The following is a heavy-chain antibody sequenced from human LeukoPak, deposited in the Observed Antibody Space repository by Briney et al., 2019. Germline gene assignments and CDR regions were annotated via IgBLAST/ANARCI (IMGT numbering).Heavy chain of an antibody. J-gene: IGHJ5*02. D-gene: IGHD3-10*01. CDR2: ISGNGGST. CDR1: GFSFSSYV. CDR3: ARGFGSGSYWHNWFDP. Sequence: PGGSLRLSCVASGFSFSSYVMNWVRQAPGTGLEWVSAISGNGGSTYYADSVKGRFTISRDNSNNTLYLQMSSLRGDDTAVYYCARGFGSGSYWHNWFDPWGQGTLVTVSS. V-gene: IGHV3-23*01.